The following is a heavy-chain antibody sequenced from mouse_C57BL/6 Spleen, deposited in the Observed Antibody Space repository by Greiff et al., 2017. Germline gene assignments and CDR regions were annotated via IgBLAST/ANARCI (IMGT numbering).Heavy chain of an antibody. CDR3: TSGGYFDY. Sequence: QVQLQQSGAELVRPGASVTLSCKASGYTFTDYEMHWVQQTPVHGLEWIGAIDPETGGTAYNQKFKGTAILTADKSSSTAYMELRSLTSEDSAVYYCTSGGYFDYWGQGTTLTVSS. CDR1: GYTFTDYE. V-gene: IGHV1-15*01. CDR2: IDPETGGT. J-gene: IGHJ2*01.